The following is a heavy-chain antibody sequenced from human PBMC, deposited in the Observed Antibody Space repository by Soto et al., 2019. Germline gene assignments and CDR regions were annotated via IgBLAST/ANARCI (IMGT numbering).Heavy chain of an antibody. CDR1: GGSVSGNDYY. CDR2: IVYTGVT. Sequence: LSLTCTVTGGSVSGNDYYWGWIRQPPAKGLEWIGNIVYTGVTSYNPSLKTRVSISRDTSKIQFSLRLTSVTAAGTSLYSCGKVLLSATKNTDSGSWGPGILFTVSS. V-gene: IGHV4-39*01. CDR3: GKVLLSATKNTDSGS. D-gene: IGHD2-15*01. J-gene: IGHJ5*02.